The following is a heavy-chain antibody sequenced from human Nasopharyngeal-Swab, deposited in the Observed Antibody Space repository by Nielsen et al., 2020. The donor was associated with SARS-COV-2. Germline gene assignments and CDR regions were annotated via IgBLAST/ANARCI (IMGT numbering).Heavy chain of an antibody. Sequence: SETLSLTCTVSGGSISSSSYYWGWIRQPPGKGLEWIGSIYYSGSTYYNPSFKSRVTISVDTSKNQFSLKLSSVTAADTAVYYCATPRYYYGSGSYGGMDVWGQGTTVTVSS. CDR1: GGSISSSSYY. D-gene: IGHD3-10*01. CDR2: IYYSGST. CDR3: ATPRYYYGSGSYGGMDV. V-gene: IGHV4-39*01. J-gene: IGHJ6*02.